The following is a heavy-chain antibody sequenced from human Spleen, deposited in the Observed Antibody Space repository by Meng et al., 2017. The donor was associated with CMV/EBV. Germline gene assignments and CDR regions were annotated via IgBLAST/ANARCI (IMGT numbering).Heavy chain of an antibody. Sequence: GGSLRLSCQGSGFTFGDYAVSWVRQAPGKGLEWVSYIRTHIHGGTKEYAASVKGRFSISRDDSKSIAYLEMNSLKTDDTGVYLCARVPDDFGSVPKASDVWGQGTMVTVSS. CDR3: ARVPDDFGSVPKASDV. J-gene: IGHJ3*01. D-gene: IGHD3-3*01. CDR2: IRTHIHGGTK. CDR1: GFTFGDYA. V-gene: IGHV3-49*04.